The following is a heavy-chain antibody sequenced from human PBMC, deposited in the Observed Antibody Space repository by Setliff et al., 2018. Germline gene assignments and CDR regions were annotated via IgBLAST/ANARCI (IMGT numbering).Heavy chain of an antibody. CDR2: IIPIFATT. Sequence: SVKVSCKASGGSFSSYAFSWVRQAPGQGLEWMGGIIPIFATTKYAQSFQGRVTITADESTNTSYMELSTLKSEDTAMYYCAREERRVEWLLYGGPKYSYYGMDVWGQGTTVTVSS. CDR1: GGSFSSYA. V-gene: IGHV1-69*13. CDR3: AREERRVEWLLYGGPKYSYYGMDV. D-gene: IGHD3-3*01. J-gene: IGHJ6*02.